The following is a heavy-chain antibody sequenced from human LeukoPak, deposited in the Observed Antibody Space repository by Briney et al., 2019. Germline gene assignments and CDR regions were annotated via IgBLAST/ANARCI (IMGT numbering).Heavy chain of an antibody. CDR1: GFTFTHYG. V-gene: IGHV3-33*08. J-gene: IGHJ4*02. D-gene: IGHD4-17*01. CDR3: ARDPGDYLYYFDY. CDR2: IWYDGSNK. Sequence: GGSLRLSCAASGFTFTHYGMHWVRQAPGKGLEWVAVIWYDGSNKYYADSVKGRFTISRDNSKNALYLQMNSLRAEDTAVYYCARDPGDYLYYFDYWGQGTLVTVSS.